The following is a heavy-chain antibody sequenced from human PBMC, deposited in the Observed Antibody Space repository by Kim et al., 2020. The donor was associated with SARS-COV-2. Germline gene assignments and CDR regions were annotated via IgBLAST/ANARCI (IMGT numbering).Heavy chain of an antibody. CDR2: IWYDGSNK. D-gene: IGHD3-10*01. Sequence: GGSLRLSCAASGFTFSSYGMHWVRQAPGKGLEWVAVIWYDGSNKYYADSVKGRFTISRDNSKNTLYLQMNSLRAEDTAVYYCAKDLDSALNYYGSPREYIFDYWGQGTLVTVSS. CDR1: GFTFSSYG. CDR3: AKDLDSALNYYGSPREYIFDY. J-gene: IGHJ4*02. V-gene: IGHV3-33*06.